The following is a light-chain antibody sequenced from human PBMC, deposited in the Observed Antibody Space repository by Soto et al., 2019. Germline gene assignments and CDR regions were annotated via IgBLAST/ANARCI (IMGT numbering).Light chain of an antibody. Sequence: DIPMTQSPSTLSASVGARVTITCRASQSISSWLAWYQQKPGKAPKALISKASTLQSGVPSRFSGSRSATEFTLTVSSLQPDDFATYYCQQYHSYPYTFGQGTKLEIE. J-gene: IGKJ2*01. CDR2: KAS. CDR3: QQYHSYPYT. CDR1: QSISSW. V-gene: IGKV1-5*03.